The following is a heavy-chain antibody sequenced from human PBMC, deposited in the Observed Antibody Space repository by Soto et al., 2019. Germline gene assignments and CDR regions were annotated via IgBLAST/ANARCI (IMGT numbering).Heavy chain of an antibody. CDR3: ARGFSFSDSPGDDRIYFYYGLDV. V-gene: IGHV4-4*02. CDR1: GASFTTGHW. Sequence: QVQLQESGPGLVKASGTLSLTCAVSGASFTTGHWWTWVRQSPGKGLEWIGEIYQSGITNYNPSLSSRLTIAMDKSKNQLSLKLTSVTAADTALYYCARGFSFSDSPGDDRIYFYYGLDVWGQGTTVTISS. D-gene: IGHD3-22*01. CDR2: IYQSGIT. J-gene: IGHJ6*02.